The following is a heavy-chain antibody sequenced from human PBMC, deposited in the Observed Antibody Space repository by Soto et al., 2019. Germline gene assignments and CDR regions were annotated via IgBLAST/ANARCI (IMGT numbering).Heavy chain of an antibody. J-gene: IGHJ4*02. Sequence: SETLSLTCTVSGGSIYRSGYYWGWIRQPPGRGLEWIGNIDYNGVTYSNPSLKSRVTISRDTSKDQFSLKLTSVTAADTALYYCGKVLVGATGHTDSDSWGPGTLVTVSS. CDR3: GKVLVGATGHTDSDS. CDR2: IDYNGVT. V-gene: IGHV4-39*01. CDR1: GGSIYRSGYY. D-gene: IGHD2-15*01.